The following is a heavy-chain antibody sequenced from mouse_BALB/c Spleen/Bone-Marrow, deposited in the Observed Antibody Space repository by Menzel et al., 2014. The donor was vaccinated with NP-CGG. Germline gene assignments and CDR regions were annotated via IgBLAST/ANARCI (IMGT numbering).Heavy chain of an antibody. V-gene: IGHV2-6-7*01. Sequence: VMLVELGPGLVAPSQSLSITCTVSGFSLTDYGLNWVRQPPGKNLEWLGMIWGDGSTDYSSALRSRLGISKDNSQSQVFLKMNSLETDDTARYYCARDLYYYGFDYWGQGTTLTVSS. CDR1: GFSLTDYG. J-gene: IGHJ2*01. CDR3: ARDLYYYGFDY. D-gene: IGHD1-1*01. CDR2: IWGDGST.